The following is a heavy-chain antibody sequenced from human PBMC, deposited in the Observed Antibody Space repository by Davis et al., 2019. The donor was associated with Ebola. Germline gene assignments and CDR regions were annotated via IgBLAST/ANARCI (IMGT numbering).Heavy chain of an antibody. V-gene: IGHV1-3*01. CDR3: TRVLTRGLLYYDSELYAPFDY. J-gene: IGHJ4*02. CDR1: GYTFTSYS. D-gene: IGHD3-22*01. CDR2: INAGNGDT. Sequence: ASVKVSCKASGYTFTSYSIHWVRQAPGQRLECVGWINAGNGDTKYSQKFQGRVTIIRDTSASIVYLDLTSLRSEDTAVYYCTRVLTRGLLYYDSELYAPFDYWGQGTLVTVSS.